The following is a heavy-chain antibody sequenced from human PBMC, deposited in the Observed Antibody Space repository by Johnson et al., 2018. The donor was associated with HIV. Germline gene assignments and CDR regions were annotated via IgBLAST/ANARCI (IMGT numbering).Heavy chain of an antibody. Sequence: VQLVESGGGVVQPGRSLRLSCAASGFSFSRYAMHWVRQAPGKGLEWVSAISGSGGSTYYADSVKGRFTISRDNSKNTLYLQMNSLGAEDTALYYCAKDEYSSSPRALDIWGQGTMVTVSS. J-gene: IGHJ3*02. V-gene: IGHV3-23*04. D-gene: IGHD6-6*01. CDR3: AKDEYSSSPRALDI. CDR1: GFSFSRYA. CDR2: ISGSGGST.